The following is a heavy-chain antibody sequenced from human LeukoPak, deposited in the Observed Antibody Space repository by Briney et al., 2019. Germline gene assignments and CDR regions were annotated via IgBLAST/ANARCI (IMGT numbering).Heavy chain of an antibody. CDR2: ISYDGSNK. CDR3: AKAYSSSWGDY. D-gene: IGHD6-13*01. CDR1: GFTFSSYG. Sequence: GSLRLSCAASGFTFSSYGMHWVRQAPGKGLEWVAVISYDGSNKYYADSVKGRFTISRDNSKNTLYLQMNSLRAEDTAVYYCAKAYSSSWGDYWGQGTLVTVSS. J-gene: IGHJ4*02. V-gene: IGHV3-30*18.